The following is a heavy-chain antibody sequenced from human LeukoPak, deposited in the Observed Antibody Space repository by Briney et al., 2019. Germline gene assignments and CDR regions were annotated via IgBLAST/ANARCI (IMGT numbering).Heavy chain of an antibody. CDR3: ARDRFQNWFDP. D-gene: IGHD3-3*01. CDR1: GGTFSSYA. CDR2: IIPIFGTA. Sequence: ASVKVSCKASGGTFSSYAISWVRQAPEQGLEWMGGIIPIFGTANYAQKFQGRVTITTDESTSTAYMELSSLRSEDTAVYYCARDRFQNWFDPWGQGTLVTVSS. J-gene: IGHJ5*02. V-gene: IGHV1-69*05.